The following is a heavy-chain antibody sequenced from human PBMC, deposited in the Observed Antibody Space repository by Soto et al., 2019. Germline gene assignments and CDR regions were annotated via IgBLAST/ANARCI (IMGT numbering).Heavy chain of an antibody. J-gene: IGHJ6*02. D-gene: IGHD2-15*01. CDR1: GGSFSGYY. CDR2: INHSGST. Sequence: SETLSLTCAVYGGSFSGYYWSWIRQPPGKGLEWIGEINHSGSTNYNPSLKSRVTISVDTSKNQFSLKLSSVTAADTAVYYCARVRTVVAATPSYYYYYSMDVWGQGTTVTVSS. V-gene: IGHV4-34*01. CDR3: ARVRTVVAATPSYYYYYSMDV.